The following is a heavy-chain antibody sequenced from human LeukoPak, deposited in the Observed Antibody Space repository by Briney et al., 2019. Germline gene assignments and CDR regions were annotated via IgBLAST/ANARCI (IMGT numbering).Heavy chain of an antibody. J-gene: IGHJ3*02. D-gene: IGHD6-19*01. Sequence: PSETLSLTCTVSGGSISSYYWSWLRQPAGKRLEWIGRIYTSGSTNYNPSLKSRVTMSVDTSKNQFSLKLSSVTAADTAVYYCARESSTEQFDAFDIWGQGTMVTVSS. V-gene: IGHV4-4*07. CDR1: GGSISSYY. CDR2: IYTSGST. CDR3: ARESSTEQFDAFDI.